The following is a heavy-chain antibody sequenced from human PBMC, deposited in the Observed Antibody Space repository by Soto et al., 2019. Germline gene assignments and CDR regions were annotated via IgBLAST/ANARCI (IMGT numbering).Heavy chain of an antibody. CDR1: GFTVSSNY. V-gene: IGHV3-66*01. CDR3: ARDNCSGGSCYFAFDI. J-gene: IGHJ3*02. Sequence: PGGSLRLSCAASGFTVSSNYMSWVRQAPGKGLEWVSVIYSGGSTYYADSVKGRFTISRDNSKNTLYLQMNSLRAEDTAVYYCARDNCSGGSCYFAFDIWGQGTMVTVSS. CDR2: IYSGGST. D-gene: IGHD2-15*01.